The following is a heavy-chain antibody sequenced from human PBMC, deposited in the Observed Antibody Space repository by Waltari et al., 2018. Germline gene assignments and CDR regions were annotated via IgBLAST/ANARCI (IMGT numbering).Heavy chain of an antibody. Sequence: QVQLVQSGAEVKKPGSSVKVSCKASGGTFSSYAISWVRQAPGQGLEWMGGIIPIFGTANYAQKFQGRVTITADKSTSTAYMELSSLRSEDTAVYYCAREEVPSLDPSQQLVRRGDYWGQGTLVTVSS. D-gene: IGHD6-13*01. J-gene: IGHJ4*02. CDR3: AREEVPSLDPSQQLVRRGDY. CDR1: GGTFSSYA. CDR2: IIPIFGTA. V-gene: IGHV1-69*14.